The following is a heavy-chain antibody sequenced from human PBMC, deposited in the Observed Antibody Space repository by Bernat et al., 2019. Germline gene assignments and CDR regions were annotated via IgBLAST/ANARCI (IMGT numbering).Heavy chain of an antibody. D-gene: IGHD5-12*01. CDR3: ARSSGYYAFDI. CDR2: ISSSSSYI. J-gene: IGHJ3*02. CDR1: GFTFSSYS. V-gene: IGHV3-21*05. Sequence: EVQLVESGGGLVKPGGSLRLSCAASGFTFSSYSMNWVRQAPGKGLEWVSYISSSSSYIYYADSVKGRFTISRDNAKNSLYLQMNSLRAEDTDVYYCARSSGYYAFDIWGQGTMVTVSS.